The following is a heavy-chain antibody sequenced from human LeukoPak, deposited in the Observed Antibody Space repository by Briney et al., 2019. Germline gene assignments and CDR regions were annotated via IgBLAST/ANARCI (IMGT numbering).Heavy chain of an antibody. CDR2: INPNSGGT. CDR3: AKNYYDSSGYYHY. V-gene: IGHV1-2*02. CDR1: GYTFTGYS. Sequence: ASVRVSCKASGYTFTGYSMHWVRQAPGQGLEWMGRINPNSGGTNYAQKFQGRVTMTRDTSISTAYMELSRLRSDDTAVYYCAKNYYDSSGYYHYWGQGTLVTVSS. J-gene: IGHJ4*02. D-gene: IGHD3-22*01.